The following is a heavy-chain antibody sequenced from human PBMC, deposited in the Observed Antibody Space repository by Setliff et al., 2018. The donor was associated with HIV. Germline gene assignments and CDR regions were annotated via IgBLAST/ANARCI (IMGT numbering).Heavy chain of an antibody. CDR2: ITWNSGEI. CDR3: AKDYVARGGKWDAFHI. Sequence: AGGSLRLSCAASGFTFDDYGMSWVRQAPGKGLEWVSGITWNSGEIGYAGSVKGRFTISRDNAKNSLYLQMNGLSTEDTALYYCAKDYVARGGKWDAFHIWGQGTMVTVSS. CDR1: GFTFDDYG. J-gene: IGHJ3*02. D-gene: IGHD3-10*01. V-gene: IGHV3-20*04.